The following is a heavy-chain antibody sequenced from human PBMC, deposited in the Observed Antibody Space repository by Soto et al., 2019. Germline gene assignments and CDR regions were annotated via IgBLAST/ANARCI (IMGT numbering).Heavy chain of an antibody. V-gene: IGHV4-34*01. Sequence: SETLSLTCAVYGGSFSGYYWSWIRQPPGKGLEWIGEINHSGSTNYNPSLKSRVTISVDTSKNQFSLKLSSVTAADTAVYYCARGGHDYIWGSYRDYYYYYYMDVWGEGTTVTVSS. J-gene: IGHJ6*03. CDR3: ARGGHDYIWGSYRDYYYYYYMDV. CDR2: INHSGST. CDR1: GGSFSGYY. D-gene: IGHD3-16*02.